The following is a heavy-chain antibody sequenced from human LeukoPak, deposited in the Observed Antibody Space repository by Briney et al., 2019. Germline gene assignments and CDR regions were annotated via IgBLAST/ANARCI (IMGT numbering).Heavy chain of an antibody. V-gene: IGHV4-34*01. J-gene: IGHJ4*02. CDR3: ARTENSGRFFNYFDN. CDR2: INHSGST. CDR1: GGSFSGYY. D-gene: IGHD1-26*01. Sequence: PSETLSLTCAVYGGSFSGYYWSWIRQPPGKGLEWIGEINHSGSTNYNPSLKSLVTISVDTSKNQFSLKLSSVTAEDTAVYYCARTENSGRFFNYFDNWGQGTLVTVSS.